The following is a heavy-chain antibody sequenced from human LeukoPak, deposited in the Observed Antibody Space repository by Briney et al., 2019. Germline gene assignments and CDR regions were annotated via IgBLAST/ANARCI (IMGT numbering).Heavy chain of an antibody. J-gene: IGHJ4*02. CDR3: AKKEGYCSSTSCRGGDY. Sequence: SETLSLTCAVYGGSFSGYYWSWIRQPPGKGLEWIGEINYSGSTNYNPSLKSRVTISVDTSKNQFSLKLSSVTAADTAVYYCAKKEGYCSSTSCRGGDYWGQGTLVTVSS. CDR2: INYSGST. CDR1: GGSFSGYY. D-gene: IGHD2-2*01. V-gene: IGHV4-34*01.